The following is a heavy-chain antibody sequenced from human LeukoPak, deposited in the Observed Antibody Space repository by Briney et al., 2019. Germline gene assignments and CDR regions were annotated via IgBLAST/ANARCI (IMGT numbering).Heavy chain of an antibody. D-gene: IGHD3-10*01. CDR3: ARGPPPGSHYNEGFRFDP. CDR2: MNPNSGNT. V-gene: IGHV1-8*03. Sequence: GASVKVSCKASGYTFTSYDINWVRQATGQGLEWMGWMNPNSGNTGYAQKFQGRVTITGNTSISTAYMELSSLRSEDTAVYYCARGPPPGSHYNEGFRFDPWGQGTLVTVSS. CDR1: GYTFTSYD. J-gene: IGHJ5*02.